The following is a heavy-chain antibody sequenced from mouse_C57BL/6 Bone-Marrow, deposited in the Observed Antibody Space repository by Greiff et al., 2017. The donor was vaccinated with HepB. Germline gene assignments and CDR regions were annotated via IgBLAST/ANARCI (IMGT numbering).Heavy chain of an antibody. CDR1: GYTFTSYG. V-gene: IGHV1-58*01. CDR3: ARPLLYYGSSYAWFAY. CDR2: IYIGNGYT. D-gene: IGHD1-1*01. J-gene: IGHJ3*01. Sequence: EVKLQESGAELVRPGSSVKMSCKTSGYTFTSYGINWVKQRPGQGLEWIGYIYIGNGYTEYNEKFKGKATLTSDTSSSTAYMQLSSLTSEDSAIYFCARPLLYYGSSYAWFAYWGQGTLVTVSA.